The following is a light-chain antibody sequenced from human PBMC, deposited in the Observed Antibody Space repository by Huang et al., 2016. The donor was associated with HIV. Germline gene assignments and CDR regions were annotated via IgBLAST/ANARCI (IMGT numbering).Light chain of an antibody. CDR3: QQYNNWPRT. CDR1: QSVSSN. Sequence: EIVMTQSPASLSVSPGERATLSCRAGQSVSSNLAWYQQKPGQSPRRLIYGATTRATGAPARFSGSGSGTEFTLTISSLQSEDFAIYYCQQYNNWPRTFGQGTKVDIK. V-gene: IGKV3-15*01. CDR2: GAT. J-gene: IGKJ1*01.